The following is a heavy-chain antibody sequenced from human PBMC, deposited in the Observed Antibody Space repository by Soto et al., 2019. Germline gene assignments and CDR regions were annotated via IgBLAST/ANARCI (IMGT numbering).Heavy chain of an antibody. CDR2: IYPGDSDT. CDR1: GYSVTSYW. CDR3: ARVMITFGGVIGPPYYYGMDV. J-gene: IGHJ6*02. V-gene: IGHV5-51*01. Sequence: GESLNISCKGSGYSVTSYWIGLVRQMPGKGLEWMGIIYPGDSDTRYSPSFQGQVTISADKSISTAYLQWSSLKASDTAMYYCARVMITFGGVIGPPYYYGMDVWGQGTTVTVSS. D-gene: IGHD3-16*02.